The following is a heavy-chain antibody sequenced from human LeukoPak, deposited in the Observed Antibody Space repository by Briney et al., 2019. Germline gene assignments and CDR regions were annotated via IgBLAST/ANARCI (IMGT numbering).Heavy chain of an antibody. CDR1: GFIFSNAW. Sequence: PGGSLRLSCAASGFIFSNAWMNWVRQAPGKGLEWVGRIKSKYDGGTTDYAAHAKGRFTISRDDSKNTVYLQMNSLKTEDTAVYYCNTGGYYFNYWGQGTLVTVSS. CDR3: NTGGYYFNY. V-gene: IGHV3-15*01. CDR2: IKSKYDGGTT. J-gene: IGHJ4*02.